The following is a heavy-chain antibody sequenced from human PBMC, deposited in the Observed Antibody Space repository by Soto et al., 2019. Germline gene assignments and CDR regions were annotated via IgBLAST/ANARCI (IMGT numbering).Heavy chain of an antibody. D-gene: IGHD6-13*01. CDR3: ARIVSRIAAAGPYNWFDP. V-gene: IGHV2-26*01. CDR1: GFSLSNARMG. CDR2: IFSNDEK. J-gene: IGHJ5*02. Sequence: SGPTLVNPTETLTLTCTVSGFSLSNARMGVSWIRQPPGKALEWLANIFSNDEKSYSTSLKSRLTISKDTSRSQVVLTMTNMDPVDTATYYCARIVSRIAAAGPYNWFDPWGQGTLVTVSS.